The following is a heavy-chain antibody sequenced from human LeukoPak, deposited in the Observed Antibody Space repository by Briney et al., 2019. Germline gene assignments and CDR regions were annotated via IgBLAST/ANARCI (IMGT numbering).Heavy chain of an antibody. CDR2: IWYDGNNK. V-gene: IGHV3-33*08. CDR3: AREFDYYDSSGYLN. D-gene: IGHD3-22*01. CDR1: GFTFSSYD. Sequence: QAGGSLRLSCAASGFTFSSYDMHWVRQAPGKGLDWVAVIWYDGNNKDYADSVKGRFTISRDNSKNTLYLQMNSLRAEDTAVYYCAREFDYYDSSGYLNWGQGTLVTVSS. J-gene: IGHJ4*02.